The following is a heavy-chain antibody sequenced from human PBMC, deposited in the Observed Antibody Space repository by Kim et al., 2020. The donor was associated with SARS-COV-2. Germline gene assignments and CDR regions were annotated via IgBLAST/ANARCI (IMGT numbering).Heavy chain of an antibody. CDR2: IYYSGST. Sequence: SETLSLTCTVSGGSISSSSYYWGWIRQPPGKGLEWIGSIYYSGSTYYNPSLKSRVTISVDTSKNQFSLKLSSVTAADTAVYYCASLANAWLPEPGMTTYYYYGMDVWGQGTTVTVSS. D-gene: IGHD5-18*01. V-gene: IGHV4-39*01. CDR3: ASLANAWLPEPGMTTYYYYGMDV. CDR1: GGSISSSSYY. J-gene: IGHJ6*02.